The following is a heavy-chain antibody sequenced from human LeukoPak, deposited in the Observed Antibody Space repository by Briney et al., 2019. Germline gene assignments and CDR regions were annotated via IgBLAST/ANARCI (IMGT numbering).Heavy chain of an antibody. CDR1: GYTFTSYY. Sequence: GASVKVSCKASGYTFTSYYMHWVRQAPGQGLEWMGIINPSGGSTSYAQKFQGRVTMTRDMSTSTVYMELSSLRSEDTAVYYRARDHCSSTSCYPYFDYWGQGTPVTVSS. J-gene: IGHJ4*02. CDR2: INPSGGST. D-gene: IGHD2-2*01. V-gene: IGHV1-46*01. CDR3: ARDHCSSTSCYPYFDY.